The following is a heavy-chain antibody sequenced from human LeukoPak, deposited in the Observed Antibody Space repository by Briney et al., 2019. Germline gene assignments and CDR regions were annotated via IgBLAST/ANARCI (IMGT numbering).Heavy chain of an antibody. CDR2: IYYSGST. D-gene: IGHD6-19*01. CDR1: GGSISSSSYY. CDR3: ARSTVAGTRKVDY. J-gene: IGHJ4*02. V-gene: IGHV4-39*01. Sequence: SETLSLTCTVSGGSISSSSYYWGWIRQPPGKGLEWIGSIYYSGSTYYNPSLKSRVTISVDTSKNQFSLKLSSVTAADTAVYYCARSTVAGTRKVDYWGQGTLVTASS.